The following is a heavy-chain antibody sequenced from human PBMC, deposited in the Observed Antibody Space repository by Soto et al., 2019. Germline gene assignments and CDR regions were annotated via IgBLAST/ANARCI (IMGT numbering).Heavy chain of an antibody. V-gene: IGHV3-15*01. J-gene: IGHJ4*02. CDR2: IKSKTDGGTT. CDR3: TTDNYGDFDY. CDR1: GFTFSNAW. Sequence: VVSLRLSCAASGFTFSNAWMSWFRQAPGKGLEWVGRIKSKTDGGTTDYAAPVKGRFTISRDDSKNTLYLQMNSLKTEDTAVYDWTTDNYGDFDYWGKGTLVTVSS. D-gene: IGHD4-17*01.